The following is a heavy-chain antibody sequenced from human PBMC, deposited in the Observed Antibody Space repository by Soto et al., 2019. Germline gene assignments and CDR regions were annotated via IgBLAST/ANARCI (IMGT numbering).Heavy chain of an antibody. CDR3: ADGGRYPYY. D-gene: IGHD1-26*01. J-gene: IGHJ4*02. CDR2: ISAGGDGT. V-gene: IGHV3-23*01. Sequence: EVQLLASGGDLVQPGGSLRLSCAASGFSFSSYAMGWVRQAPGKGLDWVSSISAGGDGTYYADSVKGRFTISRDNSQNTVYLQMTSLRADDTAVYYCADGGRYPYYWGPGTLVTVSS. CDR1: GFSFSSYA.